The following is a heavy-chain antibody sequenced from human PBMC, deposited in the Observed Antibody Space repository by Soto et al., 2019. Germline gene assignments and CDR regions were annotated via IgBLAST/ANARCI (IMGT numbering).Heavy chain of an antibody. Sequence: PSETLSLTCTVSGVSISSGDYYWSCIRQPPGKGLEWIGYIYYSGSTYYNPSLKSRVTISVDTSKNQFSLKLSSVTAADTAVYYCAREYQLLLGYFDYWGQGTLVTVSS. J-gene: IGHJ4*02. D-gene: IGHD2-2*01. CDR1: GVSISSGDYY. V-gene: IGHV4-30-4*01. CDR2: IYYSGST. CDR3: AREYQLLLGYFDY.